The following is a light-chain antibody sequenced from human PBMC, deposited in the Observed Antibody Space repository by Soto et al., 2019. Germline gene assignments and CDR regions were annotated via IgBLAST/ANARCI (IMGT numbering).Light chain of an antibody. Sequence: QSALTQPASVSGSPGQSITISCTGTSSDVGGYNYVSWYQQHPGKAPKLMIYEVSTRPSGVSNRFSGSKSGNTASLTISGLQADDEADYYCSSYTSSNTVVFGGGTKVTVL. V-gene: IGLV2-14*01. J-gene: IGLJ2*01. CDR3: SSYTSSNTVV. CDR2: EVS. CDR1: SSDVGGYNY.